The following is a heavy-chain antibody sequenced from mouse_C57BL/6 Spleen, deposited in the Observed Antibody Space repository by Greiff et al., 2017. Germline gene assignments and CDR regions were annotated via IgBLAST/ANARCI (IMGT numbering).Heavy chain of an antibody. D-gene: IGHD3-2*02. J-gene: IGHJ2*01. CDR3: ARSTAQATYYFDY. CDR2: IDPSDSET. CDR1: GYTFTSYW. Sequence: VQLQQPGAELVRPGSSVKLSCKASGYTFTSYWMHWVKQRPIQGLEWIGNIDPSDSETNYNQKFKDKATLTVDKSSSTAYMQLSSLTSEDSAVYYCARSTAQATYYFDYWGQGTTLTVSS. V-gene: IGHV1-52*01.